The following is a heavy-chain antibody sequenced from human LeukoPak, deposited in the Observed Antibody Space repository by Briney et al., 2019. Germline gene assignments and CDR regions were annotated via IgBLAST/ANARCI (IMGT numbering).Heavy chain of an antibody. J-gene: IGHJ2*01. CDR2: IKSKTDGGTT. D-gene: IGHD6-13*01. CDR1: GFTFSNAW. CDR3: AKDPRYSSSWYARRVRDWYYDL. V-gene: IGHV3-15*01. Sequence: PGGSLRLSCAASGFTFSNAWMSWVRQAPGKGLEWVGRIKSKTDGGTTDYAAPVKGRFTISRDDSKNTLYLQMNSLRAEDTAVYYCAKDPRYSSSWYARRVRDWYYDLWGRGTLVTVSS.